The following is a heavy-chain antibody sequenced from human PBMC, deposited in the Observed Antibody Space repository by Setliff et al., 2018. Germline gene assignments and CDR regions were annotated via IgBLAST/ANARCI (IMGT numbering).Heavy chain of an antibody. J-gene: IGHJ5*02. D-gene: IGHD2-15*01. CDR2: ISGYIGKT. CDR1: DFTFKDSI. CDR3: ARIGPSNWGIRWYHWLEP. V-gene: IGHV1-18*01. Sequence: GASVKVSCKASDFTFKDSIVNWVRQAPGQGLEWVGWISGYIGKTYYAQRFQGRVTMTTDTQTRKAYMELRSLRSDDTDMCYCARIGPSNWGIRWYHWLEPWGQGTLVTVSS.